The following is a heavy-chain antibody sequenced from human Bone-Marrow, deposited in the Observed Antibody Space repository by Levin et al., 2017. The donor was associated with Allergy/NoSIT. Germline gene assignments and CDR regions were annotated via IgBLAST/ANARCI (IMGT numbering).Heavy chain of an antibody. CDR1: GDTVSNNNVA. J-gene: IGHJ5*02. CDR3: ARDRDWGWFDP. CDR2: TYYRSAWYN. D-gene: IGHD3/OR15-3a*01. V-gene: IGHV6-1*01. Sequence: SQTLSLPCAISGDTVSNNNVAWHWIRQSPSRGLEWLGRTYYRSAWYNDYAPSVESRIIVNPDTSKNHFSLQLNSVTPEDTAVYYCARDRDWGWFDPWGQGTLVTVSS.